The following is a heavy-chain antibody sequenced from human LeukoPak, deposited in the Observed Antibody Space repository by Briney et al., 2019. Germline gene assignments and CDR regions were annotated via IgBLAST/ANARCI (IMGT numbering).Heavy chain of an antibody. CDR2: IYNTGST. Sequence: PSETLSLTCTVSGGSISSNYWTWTRQPPGKGLEWIGYIYNTGSTNYNPSLKSRVTISVDTSNNQFSLKLTSVTAADTAVYYCARQVDGSPWVDYWGQGTLVTVSS. V-gene: IGHV4-59*08. CDR3: ARQVDGSPWVDY. J-gene: IGHJ4*02. D-gene: IGHD1-26*01. CDR1: GGSISSNY.